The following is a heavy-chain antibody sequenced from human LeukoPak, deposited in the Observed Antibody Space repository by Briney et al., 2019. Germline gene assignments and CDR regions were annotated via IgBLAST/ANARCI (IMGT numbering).Heavy chain of an antibody. V-gene: IGHV3-74*01. J-gene: IGHJ5*02. CDR3: AKAIDDWFDP. CDR2: INSDGSAT. CDR1: GFTFSSYW. Sequence: GGSLRLSCAASGFTFSSYWMSWVRQAPGKGLMWVSQINSDGSATSCADPVKGRCTISRDNAKNMLYLEMNSLRVEDTALYYCAKAIDDWFDPWGQGTLVTVSS.